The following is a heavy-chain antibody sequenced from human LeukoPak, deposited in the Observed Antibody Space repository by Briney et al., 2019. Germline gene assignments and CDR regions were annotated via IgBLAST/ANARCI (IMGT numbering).Heavy chain of an antibody. Sequence: GGSLRLSCAASGFTFSSYGMHWVRPAPGKGLEWVAVISYDGSNKYYADSVKGRFTISGDNSKNTLYLQMNSLRAEDTAVYYCARDPDTAMVLAFDIWGQGTMVTVSS. CDR3: ARDPDTAMVLAFDI. CDR1: GFTFSSYG. CDR2: ISYDGSNK. D-gene: IGHD5-18*01. J-gene: IGHJ3*02. V-gene: IGHV3-30*19.